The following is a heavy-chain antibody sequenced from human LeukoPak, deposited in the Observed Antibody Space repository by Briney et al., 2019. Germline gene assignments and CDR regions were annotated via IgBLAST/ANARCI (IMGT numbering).Heavy chain of an antibody. V-gene: IGHV4-59*08. D-gene: IGHD6-13*01. Sequence: SETLSLTCTVSGGSISGYYWSWIRQPPGKGLDWIGYIYYSGSTNYNPSLKSRVTISVDTSKNQFPLKLSSVTAADTAVYYCARHVRVSSSSTYDAFDIWGQGTMVTVSS. J-gene: IGHJ3*02. CDR1: GGSISGYY. CDR2: IYYSGST. CDR3: ARHVRVSSSSTYDAFDI.